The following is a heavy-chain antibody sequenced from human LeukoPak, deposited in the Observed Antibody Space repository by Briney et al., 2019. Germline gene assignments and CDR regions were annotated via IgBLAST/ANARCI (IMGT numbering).Heavy chain of an antibody. CDR1: GGTFSSYA. Sequence: SVKVSCKASGGTFSSYAISWVRQAPGQGLELMGGIIPIFGTANYAQKFQGRVTITTDESTSTAYMELSSLRSEDTAVYYCATRYSSGLYYFDYWGQGTLITVSS. D-gene: IGHD6-19*01. CDR3: ATRYSSGLYYFDY. CDR2: IIPIFGTA. J-gene: IGHJ4*02. V-gene: IGHV1-69*05.